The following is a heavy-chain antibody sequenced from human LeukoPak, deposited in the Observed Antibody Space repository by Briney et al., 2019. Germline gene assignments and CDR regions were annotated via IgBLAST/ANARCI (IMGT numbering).Heavy chain of an antibody. V-gene: IGHV1-2*06. CDR1: GYTFTGYY. CDR2: INPYSGAI. J-gene: IGHJ3*02. CDR3: ARDRPGAAPAFDI. Sequence: ASVKVSCMASGYTFTGYYMHSMRQAPRQGLEWMGRINPYSGAINYAPKFQGRVTMTRDTSISTAYMELGRLRSDDTAVYYCARDRPGAAPAFDIWGEGTMVTVSS. D-gene: IGHD1-26*01.